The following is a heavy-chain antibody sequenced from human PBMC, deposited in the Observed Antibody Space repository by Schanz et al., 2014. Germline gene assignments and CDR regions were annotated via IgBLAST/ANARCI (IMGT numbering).Heavy chain of an antibody. Sequence: QVQLVQSGAEVKKPGASVKVSFKASGYTFTSYDINWVRQATGQGLEWMGWMNSKTGNTGYAQRFQGRVTMTRNTSITTAYLELSSLRSGDTAVYYCTKGRTFGRWGQGTLGTVSS. V-gene: IGHV1-8*01. CDR2: MNSKTGNT. D-gene: IGHD3-16*01. J-gene: IGHJ4*02. CDR3: TKGRTFGR. CDR1: GYTFTSYD.